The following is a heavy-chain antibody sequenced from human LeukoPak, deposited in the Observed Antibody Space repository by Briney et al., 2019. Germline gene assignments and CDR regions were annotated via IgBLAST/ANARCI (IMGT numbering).Heavy chain of an antibody. CDR3: ARSGRSGSYRGAINY. V-gene: IGHV4-4*07. CDR2: IYTSGST. D-gene: IGHD3-10*01. J-gene: IGHJ4*02. Sequence: SETLSLTCTVSGGSISSYYWSWIRQPAGKGLEWIGRIYTSGSTNYNPSLKSRATMSVDTSKNQFSLKLSSVTAADTAVYYYARSGRSGSYRGAINYWGQGTLVTVSS. CDR1: GGSISSYY.